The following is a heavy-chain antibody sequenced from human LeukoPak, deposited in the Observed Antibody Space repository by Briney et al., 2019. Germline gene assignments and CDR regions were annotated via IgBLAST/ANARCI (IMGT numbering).Heavy chain of an antibody. CDR1: GFTFSSYG. V-gene: IGHV3-30*03. CDR3: ASLIPRAPPY. Sequence: GRSLRLSCAASGFTFSSYGMHWVRQAPGKGLEWVAVISYDGSNKYYADSVKGRFTISRDNSKNTLYLQMNSLRAEDTAVYYCASLIPRAPPYWGQGTLVTVSS. CDR2: ISYDGSNK. J-gene: IGHJ4*02.